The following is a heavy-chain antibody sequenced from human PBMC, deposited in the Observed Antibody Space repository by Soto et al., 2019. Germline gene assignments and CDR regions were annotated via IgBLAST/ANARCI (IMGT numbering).Heavy chain of an antibody. V-gene: IGHV1-2*04. CDR3: AREGIAAAEYYYYGMDV. Sequence: GASVKVSCKASGYTFTGYYMHWVRQAPGQGLEWMGWINPNSGGTNYAQKFQGWVTMTRDTSISTAYMELSRLRSDDTAVYYCAREGIAAAEYYYYGMDVWGQGTTVTVSS. D-gene: IGHD6-13*01. CDR2: INPNSGGT. J-gene: IGHJ6*02. CDR1: GYTFTGYY.